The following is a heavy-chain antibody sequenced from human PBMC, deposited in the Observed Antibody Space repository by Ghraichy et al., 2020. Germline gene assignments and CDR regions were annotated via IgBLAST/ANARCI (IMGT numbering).Heavy chain of an antibody. CDR1: GFTFSSYS. CDR2: ISSSSSTI. Sequence: GGSLRLSCAASGFTFSSYSMNWVRQAPGKGLEWVSYISSSSSTIYYADSVKGRFTISRDNAKNSLYLQMNSLGDEDTAVYYCASDLALDTAMACRPPPAFDYWGQGNRVTVSS. V-gene: IGHV3-48*02. J-gene: IGHJ4*02. D-gene: IGHD5-18*01. CDR3: ASDLALDTAMACRPPPAFDY.